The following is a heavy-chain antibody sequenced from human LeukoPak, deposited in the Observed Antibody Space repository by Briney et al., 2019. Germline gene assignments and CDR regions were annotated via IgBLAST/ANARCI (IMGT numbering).Heavy chain of an antibody. D-gene: IGHD1-1*01. CDR3: AKEWNRQRGFDP. Sequence: QSGGSLRLSCAASGFTFSSYGMSWVRQAPGKGLEWVSTISGSGGSRYYADSVKGRFTISRDNSKNTLYLQMNSLRAEDTAVYYCAKEWNRQRGFDPWGQGTLVTVSS. V-gene: IGHV3-23*01. CDR1: GFTFSSYG. J-gene: IGHJ5*02. CDR2: ISGSGGSR.